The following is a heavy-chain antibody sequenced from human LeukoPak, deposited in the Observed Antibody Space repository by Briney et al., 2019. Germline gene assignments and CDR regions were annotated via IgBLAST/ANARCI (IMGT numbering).Heavy chain of an antibody. CDR1: GYTFNSYA. CDR3: AKEPASGSCLDY. V-gene: IGHV3-23*01. CDR2: ISGSGTST. D-gene: IGHD3-10*01. Sequence: GGSLRLSCTASGYTFNSYAMSWVRQAPGKGLEWVSGISGSGTSTYCADSVKGRFTISRDNSKNTLYLQMNSLRAEDTALYYCAKEPASGSCLDYWGQGTLVTVSS. J-gene: IGHJ4*02.